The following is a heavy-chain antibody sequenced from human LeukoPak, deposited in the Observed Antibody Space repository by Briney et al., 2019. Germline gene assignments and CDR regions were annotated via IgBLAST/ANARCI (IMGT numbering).Heavy chain of an antibody. CDR3: ARDRTYLDY. CDR2: ISGSGSTI. J-gene: IGHJ4*02. V-gene: IGHV3-48*03. Sequence: GGSLRLSCAASGFTFSSYEMTLVRPAPGEGLEWVSYISGSGSTIYYADSVKGRFTISRDNAKNSLYLQMNSLRAEDTAVYYCARDRTYLDYWGQGTLVTVSS. CDR1: GFTFSSYE.